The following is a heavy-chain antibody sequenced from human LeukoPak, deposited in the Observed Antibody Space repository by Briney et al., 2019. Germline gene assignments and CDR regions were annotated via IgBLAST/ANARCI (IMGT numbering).Heavy chain of an antibody. J-gene: IGHJ6*03. CDR2: IYYSGSA. CDR1: GGSISSSCYY. V-gene: IGHV4-39*01. D-gene: IGHD6-19*01. Sequence: KPSETLSLTCTASGGSISSSCYYWGRIRQPPGKGLEWVGSIYYSGSAYYNPSLKSRVTISVDTSKNQFSLKLSSVTAADTAVYYCARHPYNSSGWYPSMDVWGKGTTVTVSS. CDR3: ARHPYNSSGWYPSMDV.